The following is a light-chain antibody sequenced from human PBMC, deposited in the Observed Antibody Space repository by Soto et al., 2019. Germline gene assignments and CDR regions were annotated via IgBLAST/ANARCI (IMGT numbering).Light chain of an antibody. Sequence: QLVLTQSSSASVSLGSSVKLTCTLSSGHSSYIIAWHQQQPGKAPRYLMKLEGSGSYNKGSGVPDRFSGSSSGADRYLTISNLQSEDEADYYCETWDGNTRIFGGGTQLTVL. CDR2: LEGSGSY. CDR3: ETWDGNTRI. J-gene: IGLJ2*01. V-gene: IGLV4-60*03. CDR1: SGHSSYI.